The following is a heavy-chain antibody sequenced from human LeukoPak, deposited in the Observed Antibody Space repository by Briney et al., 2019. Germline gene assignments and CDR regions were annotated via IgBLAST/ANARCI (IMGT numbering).Heavy chain of an antibody. CDR2: IWYDGSNK. CDR3: ARDNPPRDMDV. CDR1: GFTFSSYG. V-gene: IGHV3-33*01. D-gene: IGHD1-14*01. Sequence: GGSLRLSCAASGFTFSSYGMHWVRQAPGKGLEWVAVIWYDGSNKYYADSVKGRFTISRDNSKNTLYLQMNSLRAEDTAVYYCARDNPPRDMDVWGQGTTVTVSS. J-gene: IGHJ6*02.